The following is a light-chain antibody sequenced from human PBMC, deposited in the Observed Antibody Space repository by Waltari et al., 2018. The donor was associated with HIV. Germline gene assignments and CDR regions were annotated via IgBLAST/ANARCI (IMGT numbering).Light chain of an antibody. V-gene: IGKV3-11*01. CDR1: QSLSAF. CDR2: DAS. J-gene: IGKJ5*01. CDR3: QQRSSWPLIT. Sequence: EIVLTQSPATLSLSPGERATLSCRASQSLSAFLAWYQQKPGQAPRLLIYDASNRATGIPARFSGRGSGTDFTLPISSLEPEDFAVYYCQQRSSWPLITFGQGTRLEIK.